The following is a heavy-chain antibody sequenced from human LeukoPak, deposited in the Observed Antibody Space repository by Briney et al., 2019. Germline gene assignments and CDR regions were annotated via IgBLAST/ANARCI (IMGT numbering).Heavy chain of an antibody. CDR3: ARWFGPTHDIYYFDY. CDR1: GFTFSSYA. D-gene: IGHD3-10*01. J-gene: IGHJ4*02. CDR2: ISGSGGST. Sequence: GGSLRLSCAASGFTFSSYAMSWVRQAPGKGLEWVSAISGSGGSTYYADSVKGRFTISRDNSKNTLYLQMNSLRAEDTAVYYCARWFGPTHDIYYFDYWGQGTLVTVSS. V-gene: IGHV3-23*01.